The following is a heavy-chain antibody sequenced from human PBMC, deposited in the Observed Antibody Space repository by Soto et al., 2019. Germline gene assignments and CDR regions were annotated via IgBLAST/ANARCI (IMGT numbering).Heavy chain of an antibody. CDR2: IDPSDSYT. D-gene: IGHD1-7*01. CDR1: GYSFTSYW. CDR3: ARQHATGRITGTAYYYGMDV. V-gene: IGHV5-10-1*01. J-gene: IGHJ6*02. Sequence: GESLKISCKGSGYSFTSYWISWVRQMPGKGLEWMGRIDPSDSYTNYSPSFQGHVTISADKSISTAYLQWSSLKASDTAMYYCARQHATGRITGTAYYYGMDVWGQGTTVTFSS.